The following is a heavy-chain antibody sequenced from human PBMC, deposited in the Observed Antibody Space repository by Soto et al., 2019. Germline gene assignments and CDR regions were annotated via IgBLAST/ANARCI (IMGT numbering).Heavy chain of an antibody. J-gene: IGHJ5*01. CDR3: TGGPPNWGFDS. CDR2: MSPKTANT. D-gene: IGHD7-27*01. V-gene: IGHV1-8*01. CDR1: GYTFTSYD. Sequence: ASVKVSFKASGYTFTSYDITWVLQTAGQGLEWMGWMSPKTANTGYAQKFQGRVTMTRSTSISTAYMELSSLTSEDTAVYYCTGGPPNWGFDSWGQGTPVTVSS.